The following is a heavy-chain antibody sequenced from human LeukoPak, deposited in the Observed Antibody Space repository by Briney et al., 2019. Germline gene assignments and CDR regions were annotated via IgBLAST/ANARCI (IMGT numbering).Heavy chain of an antibody. CDR3: ARGRNDSGGMFFDS. CDR1: GGSIRSYY. D-gene: IGHD4-23*01. CDR2: IYYSGYT. Sequence: SETLSLTCTVSGGSIRSYYWNWIRQAPGKGLGWVGFIYYSGYTSYSPSLKSRVAISVDTAKSQFSLRLNSMTAADTAIYYCARGRNDSGGMFFDSWAQGNLVTVSS. V-gene: IGHV4-59*01. J-gene: IGHJ4*02.